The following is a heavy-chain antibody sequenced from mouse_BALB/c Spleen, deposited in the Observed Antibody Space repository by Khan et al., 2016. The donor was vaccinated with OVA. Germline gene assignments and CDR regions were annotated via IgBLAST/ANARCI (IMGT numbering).Heavy chain of an antibody. V-gene: IGHV1-77*01. CDR2: IFPGSDTP. Sequence: QVQLQQSGPEVVKPGASLKVSCKASRYTFTDYIIGWVKQSTRQGLEWIGDIFPGSDTPNYNEKFKDKATLTADISSNTAYMQLSSLPSEDSAVYFCARGGYSAFSYWGQGTLVTVSA. CDR3: ARGGYSAFSY. J-gene: IGHJ3*01. D-gene: IGHD2-3*01. CDR1: RYTFTDYI.